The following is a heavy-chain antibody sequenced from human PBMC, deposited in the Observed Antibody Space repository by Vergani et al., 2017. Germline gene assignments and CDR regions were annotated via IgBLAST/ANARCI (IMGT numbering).Heavy chain of an antibody. CDR2: INTNTGNP. CDR1: GYTFTSYA. V-gene: IGHV7-4-1*02. Sequence: QVQLVQSGSELKKPGASVKVSCKASGYTFTSYAMNWVRQAPGQGLEWMGWINTNTGNPTYAQGFTGRFVFSLDTAVSTAYLQMNSLRAEDTAVYYCARPQVVGANNWFDPWGQGTLVTVSS. J-gene: IGHJ5*02. CDR3: ARPQVVGANNWFDP. D-gene: IGHD2-15*01.